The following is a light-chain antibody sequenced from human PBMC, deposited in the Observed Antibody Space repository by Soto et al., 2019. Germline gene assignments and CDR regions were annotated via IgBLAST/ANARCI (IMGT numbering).Light chain of an antibody. Sequence: EIAMTQSPATLSVSPGERATLSCRASQSVSSNLAWYQQKPGQAPRLLIYGASTRATGIPARFSGSGSGTEFTLTISSLQSEDFAVYYCQQYNNWWATFGGGTKVEIK. V-gene: IGKV3-15*01. J-gene: IGKJ4*01. CDR1: QSVSSN. CDR2: GAS. CDR3: QQYNNWWAT.